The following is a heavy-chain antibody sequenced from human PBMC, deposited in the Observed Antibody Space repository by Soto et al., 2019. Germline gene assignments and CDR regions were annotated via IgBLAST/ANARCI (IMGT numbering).Heavy chain of an antibody. CDR1: GGSISSSNW. CDR2: IHHSGST. CDR3: ARDRKGSSSSGKDYYYGMDV. J-gene: IGHJ6*02. D-gene: IGHD6-6*01. V-gene: IGHV4-4*02. Sequence: SETLSLTCAVSGGSISSSNWWSWVRQPPGKGLEWIGEIHHSGSTNYNPSLKSRVTISVDKSKNQFSLKLSSVTAADTAVYYCARDRKGSSSSGKDYYYGMDVWGQGTTVTVSS.